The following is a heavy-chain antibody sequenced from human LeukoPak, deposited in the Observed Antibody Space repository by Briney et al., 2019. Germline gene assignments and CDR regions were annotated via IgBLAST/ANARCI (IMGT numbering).Heavy chain of an antibody. D-gene: IGHD3-22*01. V-gene: IGHV4-59*01. J-gene: IGHJ3*02. CDR1: GASISSSY. Sequence: SETLSLTCTVSGASISSSYWSWIRQPPGKRLEWIGFIYYSGSTNSNPSLKSRVTISADTSKNQFSLKLSSVTAADTAVYHCVRGNYDNRGYSNAFDIWGQGAMVTVSS. CDR2: IYYSGST. CDR3: VRGNYDNRGYSNAFDI.